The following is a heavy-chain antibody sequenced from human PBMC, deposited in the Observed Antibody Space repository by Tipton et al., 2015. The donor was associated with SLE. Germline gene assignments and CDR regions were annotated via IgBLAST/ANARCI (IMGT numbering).Heavy chain of an antibody. D-gene: IGHD1-26*01. J-gene: IGHJ2*01. V-gene: IGHV4-59*01. CDR1: GGSISSYY. CDR2: IYYSGST. CDR3: ARARGSYQGYWYFDL. Sequence: LRLSCTVSGGSISSYYWSWIRQPPGKGLEWIGYIYYSGSTNYNPSLKSRVTISVDTSKNQFSLKLSSVTAADTAVYYCARARGSYQGYWYFDLWGGGTLVTVSS.